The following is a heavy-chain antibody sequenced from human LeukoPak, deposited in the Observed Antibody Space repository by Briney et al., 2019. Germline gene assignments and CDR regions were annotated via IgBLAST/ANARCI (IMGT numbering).Heavy chain of an antibody. CDR1: GGSISSGGYS. D-gene: IGHD6-6*01. V-gene: IGHV4-30-2*01. Sequence: SQTLSLTCAVSGGSISSGGYSWSWIRQPPGKGLEWIGYIYHSGSTYYNPSLKSRVTISVDRSKNQFSLKLSSVTAADTAVYYCARTYIAARRANTFDIWGQGTMVTASS. CDR3: ARTYIAARRANTFDI. CDR2: IYHSGST. J-gene: IGHJ3*02.